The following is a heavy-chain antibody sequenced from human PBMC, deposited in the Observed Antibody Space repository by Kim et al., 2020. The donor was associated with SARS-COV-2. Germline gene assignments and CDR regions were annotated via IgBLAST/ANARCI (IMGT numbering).Heavy chain of an antibody. V-gene: IGHV3-53*01. Sequence: GGSLRLSCAASGFTVSSNYMSWVRQAPGKGLEWVSVIYSGGSTYYADSVKGRFTISRDNSKNTLYLQMNSLRAEDTAVYYCARDFPTAYMVRGARTDDAFDIWGQGTMVTVSS. CDR1: GFTVSSNY. J-gene: IGHJ3*02. D-gene: IGHD3-10*01. CDR3: ARDFPTAYMVRGARTDDAFDI. CDR2: IYSGGST.